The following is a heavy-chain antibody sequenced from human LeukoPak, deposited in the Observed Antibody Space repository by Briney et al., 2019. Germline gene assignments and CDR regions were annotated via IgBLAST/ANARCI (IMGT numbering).Heavy chain of an antibody. D-gene: IGHD3-10*01. CDR3: ARNPYGSGSYGAFDI. J-gene: IGHJ3*02. CDR2: IYYRGST. V-gene: IGHV4-59*01. Sequence: SETLSLTCTVAGGSISSYYWSWIRQPPGKGLEWIGYIYYRGSTNYNPSLKSRVTISVDTSKNQFSLKLSSVTAADTAVYYCARNPYGSGSYGAFDIWGQGTMVTVSS. CDR1: GGSISSYY.